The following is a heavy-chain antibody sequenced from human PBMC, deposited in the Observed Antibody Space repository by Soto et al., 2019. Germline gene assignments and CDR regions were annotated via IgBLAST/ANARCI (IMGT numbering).Heavy chain of an antibody. J-gene: IGHJ4*02. V-gene: IGHV3-33*01. CDR2: IWYDGSNK. Sequence: HPGGSLRLSCAASGFTFSSYGMHWVRQAPGKGQEWVAVIWYDGSNKYYADSVKGRFTISRDNSKNTLYLQMNSLRAEDTVVYYCARRAQDSGYDFNYFDYWGQGTLVTVSS. CDR3: ARRAQDSGYDFNYFDY. D-gene: IGHD5-12*01. CDR1: GFTFSSYG.